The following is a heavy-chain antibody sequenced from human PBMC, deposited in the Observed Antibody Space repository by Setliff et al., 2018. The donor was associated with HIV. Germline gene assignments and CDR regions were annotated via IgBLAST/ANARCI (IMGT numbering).Heavy chain of an antibody. CDR1: RGSLSSGGYY. D-gene: IGHD5-18*01. Sequence: SETLSLTCSVFRGSLSSGGYYWSWIRQHPGKGLEWIGYSYHSGSPSYNPSLKSRTTISVDTSKNEFSLKVSSVTAADTAVYYCARAAMDTHNWFDPWGQGTLVTVSS. V-gene: IGHV4-31*03. J-gene: IGHJ5*02. CDR3: ARAAMDTHNWFDP. CDR2: SYHSGSP.